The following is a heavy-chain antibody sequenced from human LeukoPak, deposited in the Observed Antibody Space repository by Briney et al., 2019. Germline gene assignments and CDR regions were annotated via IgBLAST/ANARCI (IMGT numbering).Heavy chain of an antibody. V-gene: IGHV4-39*01. CDR3: ARIPGYCRGGSCFSIYFDS. Sequence: PSETLSLTCTVSDGXISSSTYYWAWIRQPPGKGLEWIGNIYYDGSTYYNPSLKSRLTISVDTSKNQFSLKLSSVTAADTAVYYCARIPGYCRGGSCFSIYFDSWGQGTLVTVSS. J-gene: IGHJ4*02. D-gene: IGHD2-15*01. CDR1: DGXISSSTYY. CDR2: IYYDGST.